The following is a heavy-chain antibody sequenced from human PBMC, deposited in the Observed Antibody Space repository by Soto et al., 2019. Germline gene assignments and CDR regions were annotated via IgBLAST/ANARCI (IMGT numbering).Heavy chain of an antibody. CDR2: IYYSGST. CDR1: GGSISSSSYY. V-gene: IGHV4-39*01. CDR3: ARHGNYDFWSGYYSYYYYGMDV. J-gene: IGHJ6*02. D-gene: IGHD3-3*01. Sequence: SETLSLTCTVSGGSISSSSYYWGWIRQPPGKGLEWIGSIYYSGSTYYNPSLKSRVTISVDTSKNQFSLKLSSVTAADTAVNYCARHGNYDFWSGYYSYYYYGMDVWGQGTTVT.